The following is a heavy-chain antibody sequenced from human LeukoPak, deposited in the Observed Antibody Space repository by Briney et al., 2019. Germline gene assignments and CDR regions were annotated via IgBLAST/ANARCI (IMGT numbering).Heavy chain of an antibody. Sequence: GGSLRLSCAASRFTFSSYEMNWVRQAPGKGLEWVSYISSSGSTKDYADSVKGRFTISRDNAKNSLYLQMNSLRAEDTGVYYCARELERSGFDPWGQGTLVTVSS. CDR3: ARELERSGFDP. J-gene: IGHJ5*02. CDR2: ISSSGSTK. CDR1: RFTFSSYE. D-gene: IGHD6-19*01. V-gene: IGHV3-48*03.